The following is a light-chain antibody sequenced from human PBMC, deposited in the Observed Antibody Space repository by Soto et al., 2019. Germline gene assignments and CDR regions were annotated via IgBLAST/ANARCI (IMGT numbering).Light chain of an antibody. J-gene: IGLJ2*01. Sequence: QSVLTQPPSASGTPGQRVTISCSGSSSNIGSNPVDWYQQLPGTAPKLLIYSNNQWPSGVPDRFSGSKSDTSASLAISGLQSEDEADYYCAAWDDSLNGVVFGGGTKLTVL. CDR3: AAWDDSLNGVV. V-gene: IGLV1-44*01. CDR1: SSNIGSNP. CDR2: SNN.